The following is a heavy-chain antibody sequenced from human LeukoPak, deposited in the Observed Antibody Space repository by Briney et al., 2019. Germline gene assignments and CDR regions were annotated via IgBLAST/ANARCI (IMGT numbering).Heavy chain of an antibody. CDR3: AVLNVLDGN. J-gene: IGHJ4*02. Sequence: GGSLRPSCAAPGFTFSSNCMHWVRQAPGKGLVWVSRINSGGSATNYADSVRGRFTISRDNARNTLYLQMNSVREEDTAVYYCAVLNVLDGNGGQGTLVTVSS. D-gene: IGHD3-16*01. CDR2: INSGGSAT. CDR1: GFTFSSNC. V-gene: IGHV3-74*01.